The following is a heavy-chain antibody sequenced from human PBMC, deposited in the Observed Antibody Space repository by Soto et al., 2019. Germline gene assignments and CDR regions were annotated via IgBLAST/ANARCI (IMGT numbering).Heavy chain of an antibody. V-gene: IGHV1-18*01. Sequence: QVQLVQSGAEVKKPGASVKVSCKTSGYIFPSYGISWVRQAPGQGLEWMGWISAYNGNIRYAQKFQGRVTMTTDTSTSTAYMEMRILSSDDTAVFYCASDESGNYSGYWGQGTLVIVSS. D-gene: IGHD1-26*01. CDR2: ISAYNGNI. J-gene: IGHJ4*02. CDR3: ASDESGNYSGY. CDR1: GYIFPSYG.